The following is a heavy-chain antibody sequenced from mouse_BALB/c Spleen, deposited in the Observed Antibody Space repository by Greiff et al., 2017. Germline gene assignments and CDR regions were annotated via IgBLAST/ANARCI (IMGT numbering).Heavy chain of an antibody. V-gene: IGHV3-1*02. Sequence: VQLQQSGPDLVKPSQSLSLTCTVTGYSITSGYSWHWIRQFPGNKLEWMGYIHYSGSTNYNPSLKSRISITRDTSKNQFFLQLNSVTTEDTATYYCARSAITTVVAKGYFDYWGQGTTLTVSS. CDR1: GYSITSGYS. J-gene: IGHJ2*01. CDR3: ARSAITTVVAKGYFDY. D-gene: IGHD1-1*01. CDR2: IHYSGST.